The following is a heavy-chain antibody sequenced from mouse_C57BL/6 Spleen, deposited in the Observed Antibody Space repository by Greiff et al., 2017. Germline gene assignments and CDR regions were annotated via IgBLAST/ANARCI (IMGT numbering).Heavy chain of an antibody. J-gene: IGHJ4*01. CDR1: GFNIKNTY. CDR2: IDPADGNT. V-gene: IGHV14-3*01. Sequence: EVQLQQSVAELVRPGASVKLSCTASGFNIKNTYMHWVKQRPEQGLEWIGRIDPADGNTKYAPKFQGKATITADTSSNTAYLRLSGLTSEDTAIYYCARRPCYCGSRDYAMAYWGQGTSVTVSS. D-gene: IGHD1-1*01. CDR3: ARRPCYCGSRDYAMAY.